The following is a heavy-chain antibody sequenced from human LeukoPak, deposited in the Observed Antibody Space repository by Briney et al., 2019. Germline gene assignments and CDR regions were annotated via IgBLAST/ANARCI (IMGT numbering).Heavy chain of an antibody. V-gene: IGHV1-46*01. CDR2: INPSGGST. J-gene: IGHJ6*03. Sequence: ASVKVSCKASGYTFTSYYMHWVRQAPGQGLEWMGIINPSGGSTSYAQKFQGRVTMTRDTSTSTVYMELSSLRSEDTAVYYCARDLGIYCSSTSCLPDYYYYMDVWGKGTTVTVSS. CDR3: ARDLGIYCSSTSCLPDYYYYMDV. D-gene: IGHD2-2*01. CDR1: GYTFTSYY.